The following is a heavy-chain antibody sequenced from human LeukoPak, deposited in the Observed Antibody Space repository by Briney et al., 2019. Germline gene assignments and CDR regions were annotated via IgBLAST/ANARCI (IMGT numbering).Heavy chain of an antibody. V-gene: IGHV3-64*01. Sequence: GGSLRLSCAASGFTFSSYAMHWVRQAPGKGLEYVSAISSDGGGTNYANSVKGRFTISRDNSKNTLYLQMGSLRAEDMAVYYCARLSAYSYVDYWGQGTLVTVSS. CDR3: ARLSAYSYVDY. CDR1: GFTFSSYA. D-gene: IGHD5-18*01. CDR2: ISSDGGGT. J-gene: IGHJ4*02.